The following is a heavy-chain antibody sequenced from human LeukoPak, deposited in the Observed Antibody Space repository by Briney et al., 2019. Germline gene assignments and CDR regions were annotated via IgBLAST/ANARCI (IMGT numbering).Heavy chain of an antibody. V-gene: IGHV3-23*01. CDR3: AKGIYSSGWSYFDY. CDR2: LSGSGITT. J-gene: IGHJ4*01. CDR1: GFTFSNSA. Sequence: PGGSLRLSCAASGFTFSNSAMSWVRQAPGKALEWVSTLSGSGITTYYADSVKGRFTISRDNSKNTLYLQMNSLRAEDTAVYYCAKGIYSSGWSYFDYWGHGTLVTVSS. D-gene: IGHD6-19*01.